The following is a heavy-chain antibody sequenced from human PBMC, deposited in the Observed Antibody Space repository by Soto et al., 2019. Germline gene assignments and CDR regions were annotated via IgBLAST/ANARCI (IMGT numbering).Heavy chain of an antibody. J-gene: IGHJ5*02. Sequence: GGSLRLSCAASGFTFSSYSMNWVRQAPGKGLEWVSSISSSSSYIYYADSVKGRFTISRDNAKNSLYLQMNSLRAEDTAVYYCAREAAGIGRLPFDPWGQGTLVTVSS. CDR1: GFTFSSYS. CDR2: ISSSSSYI. V-gene: IGHV3-21*01. D-gene: IGHD6-13*01. CDR3: AREAAGIGRLPFDP.